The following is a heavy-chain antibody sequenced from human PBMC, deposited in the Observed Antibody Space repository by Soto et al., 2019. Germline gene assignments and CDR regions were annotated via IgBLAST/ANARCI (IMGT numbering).Heavy chain of an antibody. V-gene: IGHV3-66*01. CDR2: IYSDGRT. J-gene: IGHJ4*02. CDR3: AKGVAPGTSAPDY. Sequence: EVQLVESGGGLVQPGGSLRLSCAASGFIVSNNAMSWVRQAPGKGLEWVSVIYSDGRTYYADSVKGRFTISRDNAKNTLFFQMNGLRAEDTTLYYCAKGVAPGTSAPDYWGQATLVIVSS. CDR1: GFIVSNNA. D-gene: IGHD6-13*01.